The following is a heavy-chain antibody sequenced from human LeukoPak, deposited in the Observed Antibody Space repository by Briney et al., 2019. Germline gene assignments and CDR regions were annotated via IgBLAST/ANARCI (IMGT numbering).Heavy chain of an antibody. V-gene: IGHV7-4-1*02. Sequence: ASVKVSCKASGYTFTSYAMNWVRQAPGQGLEWMGWINTNTGNPTYAQGFTGRFVFSLDTSVSTAYLQISSLKAEDTAVYYCARNTIFGVVTGYYYYYMDVWGKGTTVTVPS. J-gene: IGHJ6*03. CDR3: ARNTIFGVVTGYYYYYMDV. CDR2: INTNTGNP. CDR1: GYTFTSYA. D-gene: IGHD3-3*01.